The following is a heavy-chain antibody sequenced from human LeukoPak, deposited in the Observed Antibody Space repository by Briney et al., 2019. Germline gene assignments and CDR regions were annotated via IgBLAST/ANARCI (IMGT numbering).Heavy chain of an antibody. D-gene: IGHD2-15*01. CDR1: GFTVSSNY. J-gene: IGHJ4*02. Sequence: GESLRLSCAASGFTVSSNYMSWVRQAPGKGLEWVSVLYSDDSTYYADSVKGRFTISRDNSKNTLYLQMNNLRAEDTAVYYCAKAPVTTCSGAYCYPFDYWGQGTLVTVSS. CDR3: AKAPVTTCSGAYCYPFDY. V-gene: IGHV3-66*01. CDR2: LYSDDST.